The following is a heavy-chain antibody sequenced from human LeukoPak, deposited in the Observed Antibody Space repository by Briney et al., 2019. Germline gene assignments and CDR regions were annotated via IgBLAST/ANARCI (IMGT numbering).Heavy chain of an antibody. V-gene: IGHV1-18*01. Sequence: VASVKVSCKASGYTFTSYGISWVRQAAGQGLEWMGWISAYNGNTNYAQKLQGRVTMTTDTSTSTAYMELRSLRSDDTAVYYCARELTTVVNPGLVSFDYWGQGTLVTVSS. J-gene: IGHJ4*02. CDR3: ARELTTVVNPGLVSFDY. D-gene: IGHD4-23*01. CDR2: ISAYNGNT. CDR1: GYTFTSYG.